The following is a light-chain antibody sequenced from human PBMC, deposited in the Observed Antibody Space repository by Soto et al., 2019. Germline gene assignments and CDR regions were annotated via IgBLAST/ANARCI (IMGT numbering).Light chain of an antibody. Sequence: DIQMTQSPSTLSASVGARVTITCRASQSISSWLAWYQQNPGKAPKLLIYDASSLESGVPSRFSGSGSGTEFTLTISSLQPDDFATYYCQQYNSYSYTFGQGTKLEIK. CDR3: QQYNSYSYT. V-gene: IGKV1-5*01. CDR1: QSISSW. J-gene: IGKJ2*01. CDR2: DAS.